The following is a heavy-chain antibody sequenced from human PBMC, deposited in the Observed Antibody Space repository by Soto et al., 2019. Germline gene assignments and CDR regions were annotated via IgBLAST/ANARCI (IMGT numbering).Heavy chain of an antibody. V-gene: IGHV4-39*07. CDR3: ARAVYCTTANCWDDFHYYNIDV. D-gene: IGHD2-2*01. CDR1: GVSIINTSYY. J-gene: IGHJ6*02. Sequence: KTSETLSLTCNVSGVSIINTSYYWGWIRQPPGKGLEWIGTVYFDGTTFYNPSLKSRLIISVDTSKNQFSLKLTSVTAADTAVYYCARAVYCTTANCWDDFHYYNIDVWGQGTAVTVSS. CDR2: VYFDGTT.